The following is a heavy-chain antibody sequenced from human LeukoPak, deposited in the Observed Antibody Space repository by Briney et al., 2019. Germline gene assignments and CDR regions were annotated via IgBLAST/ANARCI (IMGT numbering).Heavy chain of an antibody. CDR1: GFTFSAYS. J-gene: IGHJ4*02. CDR2: IGPTSDIV. V-gene: IGHV3-48*02. CDR3: ARVRSGWYDDY. D-gene: IGHD6-19*01. Sequence: GGSLRLSCAASGFTFSAYSTSWVRQAPGKGLEWVSFIGPTSDIVFYADSVKGRFTISRDNAKNSLYLQVNSLRDEDTAVYYCARVRSGWYDDYWGQGTLVTVSS.